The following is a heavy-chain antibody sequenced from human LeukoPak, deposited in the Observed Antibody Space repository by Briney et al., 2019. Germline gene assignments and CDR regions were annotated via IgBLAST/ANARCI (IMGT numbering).Heavy chain of an antibody. CDR1: GGTFSSYA. D-gene: IGHD6-19*01. Sequence: ASVKVSCKASGGTFSSYAISWVRQAPGQGLEWMGGIIPIFGTANYAQKFQGRVTMTEDTSTDTAYMELSSLRSEDTAVYYCATDRVAGYYYYGMDVWGQGTTVTVSS. J-gene: IGHJ6*02. V-gene: IGHV1-69*06. CDR3: ATDRVAGYYYYGMDV. CDR2: IIPIFGTA.